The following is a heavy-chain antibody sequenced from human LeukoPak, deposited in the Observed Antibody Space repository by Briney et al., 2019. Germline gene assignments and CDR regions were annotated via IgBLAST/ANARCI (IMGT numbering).Heavy chain of an antibody. J-gene: IGHJ4*02. Sequence: GESLKISCKGSGYSFTSYWIGWVREMPGKGLEWMGIIYPGDSDTRYSPSFQGLVTISADKSISTAYLQWSSLKASDTAMYYCARVYYYDSSGYYYFDYWGQGTLVTVSS. CDR1: GYSFTSYW. CDR2: IYPGDSDT. V-gene: IGHV5-51*01. D-gene: IGHD3-22*01. CDR3: ARVYYYDSSGYYYFDY.